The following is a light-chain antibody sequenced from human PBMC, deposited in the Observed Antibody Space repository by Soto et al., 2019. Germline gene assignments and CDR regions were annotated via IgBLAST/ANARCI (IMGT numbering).Light chain of an antibody. CDR2: GAS. J-gene: IGKJ3*01. CDR1: QGIVNY. CDR3: QKYNSALFT. Sequence: DIQMTQSPSSLSASVGDRVTITCRASQGIVNYLAWYQHKPGKVPKLLIYGASTWQSGVPSRFSGGGSGTEFTLTISSLQPEDVATYYCQKYNSALFTFGRGTKVDIK. V-gene: IGKV1-27*01.